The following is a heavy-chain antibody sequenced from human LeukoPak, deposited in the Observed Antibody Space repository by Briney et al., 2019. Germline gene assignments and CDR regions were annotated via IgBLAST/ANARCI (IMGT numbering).Heavy chain of an antibody. CDR1: GFTFSSYA. J-gene: IGHJ6*03. CDR3: AKPGSSDIVVVPAAIPYYYYYYYMDV. CDR2: ISCSGGST. Sequence: GGSLRLSCAASGFTFSSYAMSWVRQAPGKGLEWVSAISCSGGSTYYADSVKGRFTISRDNSKNTLYLQMNSLRAEDTAVYYCAKPGSSDIVVVPAAIPYYYYYYYMDVWGKGTTVTVSS. V-gene: IGHV3-23*01. D-gene: IGHD2-2*01.